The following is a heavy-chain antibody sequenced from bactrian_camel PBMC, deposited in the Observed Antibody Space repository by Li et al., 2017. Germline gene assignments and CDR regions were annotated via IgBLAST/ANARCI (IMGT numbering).Heavy chain of an antibody. CDR2: IRRSGGET. Sequence: HVQLVESGGGSVQAGGSLRLSCVVSGHSRGSNCVGWYRLPPGRAPAEREGIAAIRRSGGETWYADSVRGRFTISRDNAKNTLYLQMDGLKPEDTAIYYCAAGGADCAWRWRTEARITFPDWGKGTQVTVS. V-gene: IGHV3S55*01. CDR1: GHSRGSNC. CDR3: AAGGADCAWRWRTEARITFPD. J-gene: IGHJ4*01. D-gene: IGHD1*01.